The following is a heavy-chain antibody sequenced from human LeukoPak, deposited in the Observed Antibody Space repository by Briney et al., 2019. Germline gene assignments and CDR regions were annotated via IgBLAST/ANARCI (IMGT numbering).Heavy chain of an antibody. J-gene: IGHJ3*02. CDR1: GYTFTGYY. CDR3: ARPRGGYDFWSGYPSLFDI. Sequence: ASVKVSCKASGYTFTGYYMHWVRQAPGQGLEWMGWINPNSGGTNYAQKFQGRVTMTRDTSISTAYMELSRLRSDDTAVYYCARPRGGYDFWSGYPSLFDIWGQGTMVTVSS. D-gene: IGHD3-3*01. V-gene: IGHV1-2*02. CDR2: INPNSGGT.